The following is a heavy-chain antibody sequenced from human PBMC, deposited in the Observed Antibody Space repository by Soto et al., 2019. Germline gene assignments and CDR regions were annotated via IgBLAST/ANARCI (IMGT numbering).Heavy chain of an antibody. CDR2: IYYSGST. CDR1: GGSISSYY. J-gene: IGHJ6*03. Sequence: SETLSLTCTVSGGSISSYYWSWIRQPPGKGLEWIGYIYYSGSTNYNPSLKSRVTISVDTSKNQFSLKLSSVTAADTAVYYCGRVAAAANTETTFSYYYYYMDVWGKGTTVTVSS. CDR3: GRVAAAANTETTFSYYYYYMDV. V-gene: IGHV4-59*01. D-gene: IGHD6-13*01.